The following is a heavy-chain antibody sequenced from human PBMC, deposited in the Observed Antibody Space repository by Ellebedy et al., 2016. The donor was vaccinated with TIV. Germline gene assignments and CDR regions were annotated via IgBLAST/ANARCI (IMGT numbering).Heavy chain of an antibody. V-gene: IGHV4-39*01. CDR2: IYYSGSP. Sequence: SETLSLXXTVSGGSISSTSYYWGWIRQPPGKGLEWIGSIYYSGSPYYNPSLKSRVTIPVDTSKNQFSLKLSSVTAADTAVYYCASRYYYDSNGYLYFSDYWGQGTLVTVSP. CDR3: ASRYYYDSNGYLYFSDY. D-gene: IGHD3-22*01. J-gene: IGHJ4*02. CDR1: GGSISSTSYY.